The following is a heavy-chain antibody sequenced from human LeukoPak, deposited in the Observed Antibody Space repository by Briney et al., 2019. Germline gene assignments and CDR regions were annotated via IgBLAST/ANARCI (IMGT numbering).Heavy chain of an antibody. V-gene: IGHV1-2*02. CDR2: INPNSGGT. Sequence: ASVKVSCKASGYTFTGYYMHWVRQAPGQGLEWMGWINPNSGGTSYAQKFQGRVTMTRDTSISTAYMELSRLRSDDTAVYYCARGEYNKAAIWFDPWGQGTLVTVSS. J-gene: IGHJ5*02. CDR3: ARGEYNKAAIWFDP. CDR1: GYTFTGYY. D-gene: IGHD2-2*01.